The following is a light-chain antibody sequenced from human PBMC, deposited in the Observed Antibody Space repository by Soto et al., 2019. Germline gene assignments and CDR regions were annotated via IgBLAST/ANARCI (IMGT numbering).Light chain of an antibody. J-gene: IGLJ1*01. Sequence: QSALTQPTSVSGSPGQSITISCTGTNSDVGGYNYVSWYQQYPGKAPKLMIYEVSNRPSGVSNRFSGSKSGNTASLTISGLQAEDEADYYCTSYIRSSTLDYVFGTGTKVPS. CDR3: TSYIRSSTLDYV. CDR1: NSDVGGYNY. V-gene: IGLV2-14*01. CDR2: EVS.